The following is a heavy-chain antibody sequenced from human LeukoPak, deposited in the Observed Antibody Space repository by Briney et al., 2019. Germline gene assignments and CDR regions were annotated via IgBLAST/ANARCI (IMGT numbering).Heavy chain of an antibody. CDR1: GYTFTSYD. CDR3: ARFYSNYYYYYGMDV. CDR2: MNPNSGNT. J-gene: IGHJ6*02. D-gene: IGHD4-11*01. V-gene: IGHV1-8*01. Sequence: ASVKVSCKASGYTFTSYDINWVRQATGQGLEWMGWMNPNSGNTGYAQKFQGRVTMTRNTSISTAYMELSSLRSEDTAVYYCARFYSNYYYYYGMDVWGQGTTVTVSS.